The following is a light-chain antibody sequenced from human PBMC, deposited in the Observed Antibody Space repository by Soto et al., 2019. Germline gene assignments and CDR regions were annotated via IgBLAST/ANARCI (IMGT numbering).Light chain of an antibody. CDR2: AAS. Sequence: DIQMTQYPSSVSASVGDRVTITCRASQGISSWLAWYQQKPGKAPKFLIYAASSLQSGVPSRFSGSGSGTEFILTINNLQPEDFASYFCLQVYSFPRTFGLGTKVDNK. V-gene: IGKV1-12*01. J-gene: IGKJ1*01. CDR3: LQVYSFPRT. CDR1: QGISSW.